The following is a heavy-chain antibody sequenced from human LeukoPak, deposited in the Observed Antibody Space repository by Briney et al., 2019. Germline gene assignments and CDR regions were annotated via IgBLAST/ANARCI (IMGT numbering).Heavy chain of an antibody. CDR2: IYHSGST. D-gene: IGHD3-10*01. Sequence: SETLSLTCTVSGGSIRSGGYYWTWIRQPPGKGLEWIGYIYHSGSTYYNPSLKSRVTISVDRSKNQFSLKLSSVTAADTVVYYCASRYYYGSGSYPEAMDVWGKGTTVTVSS. CDR1: GGSIRSGGYY. J-gene: IGHJ6*04. V-gene: IGHV4-30-2*01. CDR3: ASRYYYGSGSYPEAMDV.